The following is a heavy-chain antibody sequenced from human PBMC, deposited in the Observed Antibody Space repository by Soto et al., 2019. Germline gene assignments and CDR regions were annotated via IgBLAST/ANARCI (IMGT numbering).Heavy chain of an antibody. CDR1: GFTFSSYA. Sequence: GGSLRLSCAASGFTFSSYAMSWVRQAPGKGLEWVSAISGSGGSTYYADSVKGRFTISRDNSKNTLYLQMNSLRAEDTAVYYCAKVVGEYYYDSSGYLGFFDYWGQGTLVTVSS. CDR2: ISGSGGST. J-gene: IGHJ4*02. V-gene: IGHV3-23*01. D-gene: IGHD3-22*01. CDR3: AKVVGEYYYDSSGYLGFFDY.